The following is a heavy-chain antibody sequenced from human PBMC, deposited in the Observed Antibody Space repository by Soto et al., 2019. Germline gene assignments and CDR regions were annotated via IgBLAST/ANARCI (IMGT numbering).Heavy chain of an antibody. V-gene: IGHV1-58*01. J-gene: IGHJ6*02. CDR2: IVVGSGNT. CDR3: AADDPQTTALFYYYGMDV. Sequence: GASVKVSCKASGFTFTSSAVQWVRQARGQRLEWIGWIVVGSGNTNYAQKFQERVTITRDMSTSTAYMELSSLRSEDTAVYYCAADDPQTTALFYYYGMDVWGQGTTVTVSS. D-gene: IGHD4-4*01. CDR1: GFTFTSSA.